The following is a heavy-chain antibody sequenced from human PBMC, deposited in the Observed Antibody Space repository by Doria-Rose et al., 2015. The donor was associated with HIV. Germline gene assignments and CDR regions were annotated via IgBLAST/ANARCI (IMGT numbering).Heavy chain of an antibody. CDR3: ARFRPSRGIYYSLDV. D-gene: IGHD3-10*01. V-gene: IGHV4-4*09. CDR2: IYSSGST. Sequence: VQLQESGPGLVKPAETLSLTCTVSGGSISSYYWNWIRQPPGKGLEWIGYIYSSGSTPTNSPLKSRVPISKDTSKTQSPRKRSSVTAADTAVYYCARFRPSRGIYYSLDVWGKGTTVTVSS. CDR1: GGSISSYY. J-gene: IGHJ6*03.